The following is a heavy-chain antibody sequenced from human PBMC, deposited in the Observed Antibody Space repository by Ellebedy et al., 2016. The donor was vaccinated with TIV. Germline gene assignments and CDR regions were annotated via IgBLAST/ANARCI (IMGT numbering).Heavy chain of an antibody. J-gene: IGHJ4*02. V-gene: IGHV3-11*01. Sequence: GESLKISCAASGFSFREYYMSWIRQAPGKGLECVAYINHDGAIKYYADAVRGRFTVSRDNAEHSLHLQMNSLRAEDTAVYYCARNRNDFDANGYWNYWGPGAQVTVSS. D-gene: IGHD3-22*01. CDR1: GFSFREYY. CDR3: ARNRNDFDANGYWNY. CDR2: INHDGAIK.